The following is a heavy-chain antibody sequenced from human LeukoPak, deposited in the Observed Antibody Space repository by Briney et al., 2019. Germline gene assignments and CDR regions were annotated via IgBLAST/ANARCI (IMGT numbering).Heavy chain of an antibody. V-gene: IGHV1-24*01. CDR1: GSTLTEFS. CDR3: ATIAPGDLFDS. Sequence: ASVTVSFKVSGSTLTEFSIHWGRQAPGKGGEWMGGFVPEDDEKIYAQSLQGRVTMPEPTSTDTAYMALSSLTSEDTAMYYCATIAPGDLFDSWGQGTLVTVSS. D-gene: IGHD7-27*01. J-gene: IGHJ4*02. CDR2: FVPEDDEK.